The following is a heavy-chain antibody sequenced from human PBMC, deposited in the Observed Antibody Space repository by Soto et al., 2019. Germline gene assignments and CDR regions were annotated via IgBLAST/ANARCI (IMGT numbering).Heavy chain of an antibody. J-gene: IGHJ6*02. CDR1: GGSISSSNW. Sequence: QVQLQESGPGLVKPSGTLSLTCAVSGGSISSSNWWSWVRQPPGKGLEWIGEIYHSGSTNYNPSLTSRVTTSVYTSTHPVSLTLRSVTAAHTAVYYWARERKWIQLDYYYGMDVWCQGTTGTVSS. CDR3: ARERKWIQLDYYYGMDV. CDR2: IYHSGST. D-gene: IGHD1-1*01. V-gene: IGHV4-4*02.